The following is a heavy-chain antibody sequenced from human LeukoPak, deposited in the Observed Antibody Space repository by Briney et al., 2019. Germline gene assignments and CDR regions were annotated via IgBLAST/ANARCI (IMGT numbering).Heavy chain of an antibody. D-gene: IGHD5-18*01. Sequence: SETLSLTCTVSGGSISSYYWSWIRQPAGKGLEWIGRIYASGSTNYNPSLKSRVTMSVDTSKNQFSLKLSSVTAADTAVYYCARDTTYSYGYYYGMDVWGQGTTVTVSS. J-gene: IGHJ6*02. CDR2: IYASGST. CDR3: ARDTTYSYGYYYGMDV. CDR1: GGSISSYY. V-gene: IGHV4-4*07.